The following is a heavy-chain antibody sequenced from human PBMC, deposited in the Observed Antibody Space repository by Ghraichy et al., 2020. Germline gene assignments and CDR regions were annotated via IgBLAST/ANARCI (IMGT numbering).Heavy chain of an antibody. V-gene: IGHV3-74*01. J-gene: IGHJ4*02. CDR1: GFTFSSYW. CDR2: INSDGSST. D-gene: IGHD3-22*01. CDR3: AREVGDDSSGYYYDY. Sequence: GGSLRLSCAASGFTFSSYWMHWVRQAPGKGLVWVSRINSDGSSTSYADSVKGRFTISRDNAKNTLYLQMNSLRAEDTAVYYCAREVGDDSSGYYYDYWGQGTLVTVSS.